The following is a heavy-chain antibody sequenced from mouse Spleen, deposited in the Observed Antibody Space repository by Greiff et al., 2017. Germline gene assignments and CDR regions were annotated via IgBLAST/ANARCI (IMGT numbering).Heavy chain of an antibody. Sequence: ESGPGLVKPSQSLSLTCTVTGYSITSDYAWNWIRQFPGNKLEWMGYISYSGSTSYNPSLKSRISITRDTSKNQFFLQLNSVTTEDTATYYCARAPTVYYFDYWGQGTTLTVSS. CDR1: GYSITSDYA. CDR3: ARAPTVYYFDY. J-gene: IGHJ2*01. D-gene: IGHD4-1*02. CDR2: ISYSGST. V-gene: IGHV3-2*02.